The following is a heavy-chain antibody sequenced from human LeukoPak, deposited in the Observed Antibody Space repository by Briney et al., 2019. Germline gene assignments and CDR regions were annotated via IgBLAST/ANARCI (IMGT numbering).Heavy chain of an antibody. CDR1: GFTVSTNY. CDR3: ARVAGYSYGYAFDI. D-gene: IGHD5-18*01. CDR2: IYSGGNT. V-gene: IGHV3-53*01. Sequence: GGSLRLSCAASGFTVSTNYMSWVRQAPGKGLEWVSLIYSGGNTYYADSVKGRFTISRDNSKNTLYLQMNSLRAEDTAVYYCARVAGYSYGYAFDIWGQGTMVTVSS. J-gene: IGHJ3*02.